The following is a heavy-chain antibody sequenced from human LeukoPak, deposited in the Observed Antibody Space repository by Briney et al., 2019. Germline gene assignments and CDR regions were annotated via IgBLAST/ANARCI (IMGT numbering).Heavy chain of an antibody. CDR3: ARVVSGVFDY. CDR1: GFTVSSNY. V-gene: IGHV3-53*01. J-gene: IGHJ4*02. Sequence: GGSLRLSCAASGFTVSSNYMSWVRQAPGRGLEWVSVIYSGGSTYYADSVKGRFTISRDNSKNTLYLQMNSLRAEDTAVYYCARVVSGVFDYWGQGTLVTVSS. CDR2: IYSGGST. D-gene: IGHD5/OR15-5a*01.